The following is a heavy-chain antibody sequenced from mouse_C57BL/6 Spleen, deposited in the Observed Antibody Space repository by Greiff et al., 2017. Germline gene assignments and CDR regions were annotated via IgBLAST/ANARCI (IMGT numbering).Heavy chain of an antibody. D-gene: IGHD1-3*01. CDR2: ISYDGSN. V-gene: IGHV3-6*01. J-gene: IGHJ4*01. CDR3: ARDLEDNYALYYAMDY. CDR1: GYSITSGYY. Sequence: EVKLVESGPGLVKPSQSLSLTCSVTGYSITSGYYWNWIRQFPGNKLEWLGYISYDGSNNYNPSLKNRISITRDTSKNQFFLKLNSVTTEDTATYYCARDLEDNYALYYAMDYWGQGTSVTVSS.